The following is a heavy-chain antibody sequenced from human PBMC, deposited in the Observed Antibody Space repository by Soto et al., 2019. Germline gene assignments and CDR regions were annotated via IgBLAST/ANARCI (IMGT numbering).Heavy chain of an antibody. J-gene: IGHJ6*02. CDR3: ARRVINPTSSWYWGYYYGMDV. V-gene: IGHV4-39*01. D-gene: IGHD6-13*01. Sequence: SETLSLTCTVSGGSISSSSYYWGWIRQPPGKGLEWIGSIYYSGSTYYNPSLKSRVTISVDTSKNQFPLQLSSVTAADTAVYYCARRVINPTSSWYWGYYYGMDVWGQGTTVTVSS. CDR1: GGSISSSSYY. CDR2: IYYSGST.